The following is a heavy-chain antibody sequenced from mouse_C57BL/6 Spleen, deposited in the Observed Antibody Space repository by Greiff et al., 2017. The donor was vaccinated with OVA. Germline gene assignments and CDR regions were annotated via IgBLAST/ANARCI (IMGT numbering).Heavy chain of an antibody. CDR1: GFTFSSYA. Sequence: DVKLVESGGGLVKPGGSLKLSCAASGFTFSSYAMSWVRQTPEKRLEWVATISDGGSYTYYPDNVKGRFTISRDNAKNNLYLQMSHLKSEDTAMYDCAREGYGSSYAMDYWGQGTSVTVSS. J-gene: IGHJ4*01. V-gene: IGHV5-4*01. D-gene: IGHD1-1*01. CDR3: AREGYGSSYAMDY. CDR2: ISDGGSYT.